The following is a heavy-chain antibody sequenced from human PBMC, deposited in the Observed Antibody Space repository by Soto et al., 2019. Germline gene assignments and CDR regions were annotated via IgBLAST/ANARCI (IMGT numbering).Heavy chain of an antibody. J-gene: IGHJ4*02. CDR3: AREFYYDSSGIGFDS. V-gene: IGHV4-59*01. CDR2: FYSSGSP. Sequence: SETLSLTCTVSGGSLSGYYWSWIRQPPGKGLEWIGDFYSSGSPHHNPSLKNRVSISEDRSKNESSLKLSSVTAADTAIYYCAREFYYDSSGIGFDSWGQGTLVTVSS. CDR1: GGSLSGYY. D-gene: IGHD3-22*01.